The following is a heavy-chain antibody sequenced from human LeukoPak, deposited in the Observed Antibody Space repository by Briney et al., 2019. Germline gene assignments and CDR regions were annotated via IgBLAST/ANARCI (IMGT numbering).Heavy chain of an antibody. D-gene: IGHD1-26*01. CDR1: GFTFSSCA. Sequence: GDSLRLSCAASGFTFSSCAMTWVRQAPGKGLEWVSSISGSGATTYYADSVKGRFTISRDNSNNTVYLQMSSLRAEDTAVYYCAKDQSRVGASDPFDSWGQGMQVGVSS. J-gene: IGHJ4*02. CDR3: AKDQSRVGASDPFDS. CDR2: ISGSGATT. V-gene: IGHV3-23*01.